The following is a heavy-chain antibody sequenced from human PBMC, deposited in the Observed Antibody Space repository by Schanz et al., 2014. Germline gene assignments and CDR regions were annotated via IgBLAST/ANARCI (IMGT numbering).Heavy chain of an antibody. CDR3: ARPRFDYGEVDY. D-gene: IGHD4-17*01. CDR2: IWNNGVTK. Sequence: VRLVESGGGLVQPGGSLRLSCAASGFIFSSYGLHWVRQAPGKGLEWVAVIWNNGVTKYYADSVRGRFTISRDRFQNTLYLRMSSLRAEDTAVYYCARPRFDYGEVDYWGQGTLVTVSS. CDR1: GFIFSSYG. V-gene: IGHV3-33*01. J-gene: IGHJ4*02.